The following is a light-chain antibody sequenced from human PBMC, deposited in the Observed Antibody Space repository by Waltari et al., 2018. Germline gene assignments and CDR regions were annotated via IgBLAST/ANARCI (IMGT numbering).Light chain of an antibody. Sequence: QSPLTQPASVSGSPGQSITISCTGTSSDVGAYDFVAWYQQHPSKAPQLMMYDVSNRPSGVSNRFSGSKSGNTASLTISGLQAEDEADYYCSSYTSSITVMFGGGTKVTVL. CDR3: SSYTSSITVM. CDR1: SSDVGAYDF. J-gene: IGLJ3*02. V-gene: IGLV2-14*01. CDR2: DVS.